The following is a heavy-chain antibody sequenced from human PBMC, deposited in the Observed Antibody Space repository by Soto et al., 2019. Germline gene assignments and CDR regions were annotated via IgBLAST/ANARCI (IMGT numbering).Heavy chain of an antibody. V-gene: IGHV4-59*08. D-gene: IGHD3-3*01. Sequence: SETLSLTCTVSGGSISSYYWSWIRQPPGKGLEWIGYIYYSGSTNYNPSLKSRVTISVNTSKNQFSLKLSSVTAADTAVYYCARTQASYYDFWSGYPFPGYYYYYMDVWGKGTTVTVSS. CDR3: ARTQASYYDFWSGYPFPGYYYYYMDV. CDR1: GGSISSYY. CDR2: IYYSGST. J-gene: IGHJ6*03.